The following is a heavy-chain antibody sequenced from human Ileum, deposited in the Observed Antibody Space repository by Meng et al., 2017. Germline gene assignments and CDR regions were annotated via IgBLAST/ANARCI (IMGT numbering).Heavy chain of an antibody. CDR3: ARVRRGLGLRFDP. CDR2: IFYSGST. J-gene: IGHJ5*02. D-gene: IGHD3/OR15-3a*01. V-gene: IGHV4-31*03. CDR1: GGSISSGVYY. Sequence: QWQLQASGQGLVKPSQALSLTCTVSGGSISSGVYYWGWIRQHPGKGLEWIGYIFYSGSTYYNSSLKSRINISVDTSKNQFSLKVSSVTAADTAVYYCARVRRGLGLRFDPWGQGTLVTVSS.